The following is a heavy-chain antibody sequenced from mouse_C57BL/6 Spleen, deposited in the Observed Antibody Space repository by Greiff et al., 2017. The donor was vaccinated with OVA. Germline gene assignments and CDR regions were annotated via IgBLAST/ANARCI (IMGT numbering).Heavy chain of an antibody. CDR3: TYYYGSSYGYFDY. J-gene: IGHJ2*01. D-gene: IGHD1-1*01. Sequence: EVQLQQSGAELVRPGASVKLSCTASGFNIKDYYMHWVKQRPEQGLEWIGRIDPEDGDTEYAPKFQGKATMTADTSSNTAYLQLSSLTSEDTAVYYGTYYYGSSYGYFDYWGQGTTLTVSS. CDR1: GFNIKDYY. CDR2: IDPEDGDT. V-gene: IGHV14-1*01.